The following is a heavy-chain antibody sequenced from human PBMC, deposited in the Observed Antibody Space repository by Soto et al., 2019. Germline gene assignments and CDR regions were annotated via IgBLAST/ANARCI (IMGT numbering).Heavy chain of an antibody. CDR1: GFTVCSNY. CDR2: IYSGGST. J-gene: IGHJ3*02. CDR3: ARVGIVATPDAFDI. D-gene: IGHD5-12*01. Sequence: GGSPRICCAASGFTVCSNYVSWVRQAPGKGLEWVSVIYSGGSTYYADSVKGRFTISRDNSKNTLYLQMNSLRAEDTAVYYCARVGIVATPDAFDIWGQGTMVTASS. V-gene: IGHV3-53*01.